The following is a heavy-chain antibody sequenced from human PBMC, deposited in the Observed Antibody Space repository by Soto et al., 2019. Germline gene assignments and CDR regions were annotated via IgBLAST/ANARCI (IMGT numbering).Heavy chain of an antibody. CDR1: GYTFTSYG. CDR2: ISAYNGNT. J-gene: IGHJ3*02. Sequence: ASVQVSCKASGYTFTSYGISWVRQAPGQELEGMGWISAYNGNTNYAQKLQGRVTITTDTSTSAAYLELRSLRSDDTAVYYCARGQVGATNGGAFDIWGQGTMVTVSS. CDR3: ARGQVGATNGGAFDI. V-gene: IGHV1-18*04. D-gene: IGHD1-26*01.